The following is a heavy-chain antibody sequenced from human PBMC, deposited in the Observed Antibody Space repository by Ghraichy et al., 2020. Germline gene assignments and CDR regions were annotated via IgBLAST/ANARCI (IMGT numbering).Heavy chain of an antibody. V-gene: IGHV3-33*06. CDR2: IWYDGSIK. Sequence: GGSLRLSCAASGFIFRSYGMHWVRQAPGKGLEWVALIWYDGSIKYYADSVKGRFTISRDNSNNTLYLQMNSLRGEDTAVYYCAKDGALYYSDYWGQGTLVTVSS. J-gene: IGHJ4*02. CDR3: AKDGALYYSDY. D-gene: IGHD3-10*01. CDR1: GFIFRSYG.